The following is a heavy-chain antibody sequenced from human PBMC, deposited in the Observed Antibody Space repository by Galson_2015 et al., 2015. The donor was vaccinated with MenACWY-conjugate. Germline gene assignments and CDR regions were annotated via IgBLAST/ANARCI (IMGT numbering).Heavy chain of an antibody. J-gene: IGHJ3*02. D-gene: IGHD6-13*01. CDR2: IGTAGDT. V-gene: IGHV3-13*04. Sequence: SLRLSCAASGFTFSSYDMHWVRQATGKGPEWVSAIGTAGDTYYPGPVKGRFTISRENAKNSLYLQMNSLRAGDTAVYYCARALTHSSSFHAFDIWGQGTMVTVSS. CDR1: GFTFSSYD. CDR3: ARALTHSSSFHAFDI.